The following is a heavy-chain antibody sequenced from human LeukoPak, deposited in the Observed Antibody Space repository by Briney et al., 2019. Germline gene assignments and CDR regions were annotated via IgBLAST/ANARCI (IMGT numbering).Heavy chain of an antibody. D-gene: IGHD4-17*01. CDR3: ARAPTVTPDNWFDP. CDR2: IYYSGST. CDR1: GGSISSSSYY. J-gene: IGHJ5*02. V-gene: IGHV4-39*07. Sequence: SETLSLTCTVSGGSISSSSYYWGWIRQPPGKGLEWIGSIYYSGSTYYNPSLKSRVTISVDTSKNQFSLKLSSVTAADTAVYYCARAPTVTPDNWFDPWGQGTLVTVSS.